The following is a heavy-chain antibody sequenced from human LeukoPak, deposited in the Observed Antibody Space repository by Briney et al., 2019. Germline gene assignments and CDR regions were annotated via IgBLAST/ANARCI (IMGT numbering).Heavy chain of an antibody. CDR1: GFSFTYAW. V-gene: IGHV3-15*04. CDR3: TTDGATVPWYAFDI. CDR2: IGSKSDGGTT. D-gene: IGHD4-17*01. Sequence: WGSLRPSCAASGFSFTYAWMSWVRQVPGKGLEWVGQIGSKSDGGTTDYAAPVKGRFTISRDDSKNTLYVQMNSLKTEDTAVYYCTTDGATVPWYAFDIWGQGTMVTVSS. J-gene: IGHJ3*02.